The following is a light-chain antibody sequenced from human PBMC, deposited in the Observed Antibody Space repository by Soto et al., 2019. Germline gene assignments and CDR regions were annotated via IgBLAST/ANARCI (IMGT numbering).Light chain of an antibody. CDR2: GVS. CDR1: QSVSSSY. J-gene: IGKJ1*01. Sequence: EIVLTQSPGTLSLSPGERATLSCRASQSVSSSYLAWYQQKPGQTPRLPIYGVSPSATGIPDRFSGSGSGTDFPLTISRLEPEDFAVYYCQQYGSSPPTWTFGQGTKVEIK. V-gene: IGKV3-20*01. CDR3: QQYGSSPPTWT.